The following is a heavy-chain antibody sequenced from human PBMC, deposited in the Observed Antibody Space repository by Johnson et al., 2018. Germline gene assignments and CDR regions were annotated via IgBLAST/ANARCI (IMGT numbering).Heavy chain of an antibody. Sequence: QVQLQESGPGLVKPSETLSLTCTVSGGSISPYYWSWIRQPPGKELEWIGYVSNSGSTSYNPSLKSRVIISVDTSKNQFSLKLTSVTAADTALYYCARESSYDGLLTGWCEYWGQGSLVTVSS. J-gene: IGHJ4*02. CDR1: GGSISPYY. V-gene: IGHV4-59*12. CDR3: ARESSYDGLLTGWCEY. D-gene: IGHD3-9*01. CDR2: VSNSGST.